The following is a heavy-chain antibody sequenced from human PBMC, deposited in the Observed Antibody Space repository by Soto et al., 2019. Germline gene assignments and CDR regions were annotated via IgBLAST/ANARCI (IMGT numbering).Heavy chain of an antibody. CDR1: GGSVSSGSYY. CDR3: ATRSSGYYYYYYGMDV. Sequence: PSETLSLTCTVSGGSVSSGSYYWSWIRQPPGKGLEWIGYIYYSGSTNYNPSLKSRVTISVDTSKNQFSLKLSSVTAAGTAVYYCATRSSGYYYYYYGMDVWGQGTTVTVSS. D-gene: IGHD3-22*01. CDR2: IYYSGST. V-gene: IGHV4-61*01. J-gene: IGHJ6*02.